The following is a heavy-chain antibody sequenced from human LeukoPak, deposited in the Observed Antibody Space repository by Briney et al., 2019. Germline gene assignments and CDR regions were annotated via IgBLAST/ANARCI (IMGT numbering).Heavy chain of an antibody. CDR2: IYHSGST. CDR1: GDSISSSNCY. Sequence: SETLSLTCTVSGDSISSSNCYWGWIRQPPGKGLEWIGSIYHSGSTYYNPSLKSRVTISVDTSKNQFSLKLSSVTAADTAVYYCARASFLRGGYFDYWGQGTLVTVSS. J-gene: IGHJ4*02. V-gene: IGHV4-39*07. D-gene: IGHD3-10*01. CDR3: ARASFLRGGYFDY.